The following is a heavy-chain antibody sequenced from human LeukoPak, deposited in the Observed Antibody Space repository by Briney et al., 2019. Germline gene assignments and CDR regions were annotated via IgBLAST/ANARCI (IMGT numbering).Heavy chain of an antibody. V-gene: IGHV5-51*01. Sequence: GESLKISCKGSGYSFTSHWIGWVRQMPGKGLGWVGMSYPSDSDTRYSPSFQGLVTISADKSISTAYLQWSSLKASDTAIYYCARRAYYSVSGSYHWFDPWGQGTLVTVSS. CDR3: ARRAYYSVSGSYHWFDP. J-gene: IGHJ5*02. CDR1: GYSFTSHW. CDR2: SYPSDSDT. D-gene: IGHD3-10*01.